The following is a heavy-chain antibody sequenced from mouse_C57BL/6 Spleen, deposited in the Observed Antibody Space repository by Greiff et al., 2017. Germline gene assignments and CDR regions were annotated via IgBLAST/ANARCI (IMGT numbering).Heavy chain of an antibody. V-gene: IGHV14-4*01. CDR2: IDPENGDT. CDR3: TPITTVVEGAMDY. Sequence: VQLQQSGAELVRPGASVKLSCTASGFNIKDDYMHWVKQRPEQGLEWIGWIDPENGDTEYASKFQGKATITADTSSNHAYLQLSSLTSEDTAVYYCTPITTVVEGAMDYWGQGTSVTVSS. CDR1: GFNIKDDY. J-gene: IGHJ4*01. D-gene: IGHD1-1*01.